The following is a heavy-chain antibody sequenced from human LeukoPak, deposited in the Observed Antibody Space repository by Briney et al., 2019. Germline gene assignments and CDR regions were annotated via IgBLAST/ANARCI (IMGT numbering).Heavy chain of an antibody. V-gene: IGHV3-15*01. Sequence: KPGGSLRLSCAASGFTFSNAWMSWVRQAPGKGLEWVGCIKSKTDGGTSDYAAPVKGRFTISREDSKNTLYMQMNSLKTEDTALYYCTTGRDDSSGYYYALFDYWGQGTLVTVSS. D-gene: IGHD3-22*01. CDR3: TTGRDDSSGYYYALFDY. CDR2: IKSKTDGGTS. J-gene: IGHJ4*02. CDR1: GFTFSNAW.